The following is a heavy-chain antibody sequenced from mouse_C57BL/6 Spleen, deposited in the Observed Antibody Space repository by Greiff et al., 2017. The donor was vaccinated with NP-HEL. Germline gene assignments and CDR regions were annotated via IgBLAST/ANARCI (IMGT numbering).Heavy chain of an antibody. Sequence: EVQLQQSGPELVKPGASVKISCKASGYTFTDYYMNWVKQSHGKSLEWIGDINPNNGGTSYNQKFKGKATVTVDKSSSTAYMELRSLTSEDSAVYDCASSLLDDAKDYWGKGTSVTDSS. CDR3: ASSLLDDAKDY. J-gene: IGHJ4*01. CDR2: INPNNGGT. CDR1: GYTFTDYY. V-gene: IGHV1-26*01. D-gene: IGHD2-10*01.